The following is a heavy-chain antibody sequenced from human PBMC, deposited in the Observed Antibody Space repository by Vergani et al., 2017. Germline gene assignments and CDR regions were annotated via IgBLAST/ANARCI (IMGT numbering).Heavy chain of an antibody. CDR2: IIPVLGKT. J-gene: IGHJ6*02. D-gene: IGHD2-21*02. CDR1: GGTFSSNT. Sequence: QVQLVQSGAEVKKPGSSVKVSCKASGGTFSSNTISWVRQVPGQGLEWMGRIIPVLGKTKYAQDFQGRLTITADTSTSTAYMELTSLRSQDMAVYYCARDPRGYGGDPEDYYYGMDVWGQGTTVTVSS. CDR3: ARDPRGYGGDPEDYYYGMDV. V-gene: IGHV1-69*08.